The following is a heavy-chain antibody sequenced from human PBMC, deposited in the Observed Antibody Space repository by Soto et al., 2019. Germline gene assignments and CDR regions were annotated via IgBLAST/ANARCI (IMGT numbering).Heavy chain of an antibody. CDR3: AKDARDTGGNSGIDY. Sequence: GGSLRLSCVASDFTFNSYAMSWVRQAPGMGLEWVSSIIGSGAITYYADSVKGRFTISRDNSKSTLYLQMNSLRVEDTALYYCAKDARDTGGNSGIDYWGQGTVVTVSS. CDR1: DFTFNSYA. J-gene: IGHJ4*02. CDR2: IIGSGAIT. D-gene: IGHD2-21*02. V-gene: IGHV3-23*01.